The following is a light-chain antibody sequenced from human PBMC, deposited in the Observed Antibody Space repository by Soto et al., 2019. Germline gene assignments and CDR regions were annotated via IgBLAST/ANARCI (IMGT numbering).Light chain of an antibody. CDR2: DVT. CDR1: SSDVGGYNY. V-gene: IGLV2-14*03. J-gene: IGLJ1*01. CDR3: NSYRSSTTRYV. Sequence: QSVLTQPASVSGSPGQSITISCTGTSSDVGGYNYVSWYQQYPGKAPKLIISDVTDRPSGISSRFSGSKSGNTASLTISGLQAEDEADYYCNSYRSSTTRYVFGTGTKVTAL.